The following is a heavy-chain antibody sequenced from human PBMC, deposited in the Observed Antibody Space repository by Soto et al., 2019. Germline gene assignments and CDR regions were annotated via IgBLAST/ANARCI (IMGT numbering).Heavy chain of an antibody. V-gene: IGHV4-59*08. Sequence: PSETLSLTCTVSGGSISSYYWSWIRQPPGKGLEWIGYIYYSGSTNYNPSLKSRVTISVDTSKNQFSLKLSSVTAADTAVYYCARHDSNTRYDFDYWGQRTLVTGSS. J-gene: IGHJ4*02. CDR2: IYYSGST. CDR1: GGSISSYY. D-gene: IGHD4-4*01. CDR3: ARHDSNTRYDFDY.